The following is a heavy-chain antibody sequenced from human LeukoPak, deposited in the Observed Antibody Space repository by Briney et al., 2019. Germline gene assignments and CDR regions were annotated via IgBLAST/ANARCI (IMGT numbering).Heavy chain of an antibody. CDR1: GASISSYY. J-gene: IGHJ6*03. Sequence: SETLSLTCTVSGASISSYYWSWIRQPAGKGLEWIGRIYTSGSTNYNPSLKSRVTISVDTSKNQFSLKLSSVTAADTAVYYCAVTIDCSSTSCYAGYYYMDVWGKGTTVTVSS. CDR2: IYTSGST. V-gene: IGHV4-4*07. D-gene: IGHD2-2*01. CDR3: AVTIDCSSTSCYAGYYYMDV.